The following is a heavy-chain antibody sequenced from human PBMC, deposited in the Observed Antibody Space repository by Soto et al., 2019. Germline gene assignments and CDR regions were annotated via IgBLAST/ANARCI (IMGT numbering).Heavy chain of an antibody. V-gene: IGHV3-48*02. Sequence: VQVVESGGGLVQPGGSLRLSCAASGFTFSSNSMNWVRQAPGKGLEWISYISSSSSTIYADSVKGRFTISRDNAKTSLYLQMNSLRDEDTAVYYCARVIWSGHLTSDLWGQGTLVTVSS. D-gene: IGHD3-3*01. J-gene: IGHJ5*02. CDR1: GFTFSSNS. CDR2: ISSSSSTI. CDR3: ARVIWSGHLTSDL.